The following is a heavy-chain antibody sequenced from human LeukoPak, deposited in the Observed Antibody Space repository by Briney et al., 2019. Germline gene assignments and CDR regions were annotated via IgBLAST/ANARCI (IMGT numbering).Heavy chain of an antibody. CDR2: ISSGTSTI. CDR1: GFTFTSYS. J-gene: IGHJ3*01. CDR3: ARDWTGSFDL. D-gene: IGHD3/OR15-3a*01. Sequence: GGSLRLSCAASGFTFTSYSMNWVRRAPGKGLEWMSYISSGTSTIYYADSVKGRFTISRDNAKNSLYLQMNSLRDEDTALYYCARDWTGSFDLWGQGTMVTVSS. V-gene: IGHV3-48*02.